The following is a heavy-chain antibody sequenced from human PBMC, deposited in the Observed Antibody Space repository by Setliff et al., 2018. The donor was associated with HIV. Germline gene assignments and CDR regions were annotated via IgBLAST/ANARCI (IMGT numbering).Heavy chain of an antibody. D-gene: IGHD4-17*01. Sequence: PSETLSLTCAVSGFSIRSGYYWGWIRQPPGKGLEWIGYITYSGSAYYNPSLKSRVTISIDTSNNQISLRLSSVTAADTAMYYCVRDDYGYNGKGFDYWGPGTLVTVSS. CDR1: GFSIRSGYY. J-gene: IGHJ4*02. CDR2: ITYSGSA. CDR3: VRDDYGYNGKGFDY. V-gene: IGHV4-30-4*08.